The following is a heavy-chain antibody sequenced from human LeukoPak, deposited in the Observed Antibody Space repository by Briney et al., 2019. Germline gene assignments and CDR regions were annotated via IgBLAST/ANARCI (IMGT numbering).Heavy chain of an antibody. V-gene: IGHV3-30*18. CDR2: ISYDGSTK. D-gene: IGHD6-19*01. Sequence: GGSLRLSCASSGFTFSSYGMHWVRQAPGKGLEWVAVISYDGSTKYYADSVKGRFTISRDNSKNTLYLQMNSLRAEDTAAYYCAKDIGSGWYAIMDYWGQGTLVTVSS. CDR3: AKDIGSGWYAIMDY. CDR1: GFTFSSYG. J-gene: IGHJ4*02.